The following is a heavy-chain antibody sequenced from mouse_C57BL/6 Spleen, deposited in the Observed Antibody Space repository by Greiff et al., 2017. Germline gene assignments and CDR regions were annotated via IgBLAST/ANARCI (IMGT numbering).Heavy chain of an antibody. D-gene: IGHD1-2*01. V-gene: IGHV1-15*01. CDR3: TGVRLMDY. Sequence: QVQLQQSGAELVRPGASVTLSCKASGYTFTDYEMHWVKQTPVHGLEWIGAIDPETGGTAYNQKFKGKAILTADQSSSTAYMELRSLTSEDSAVYYCTGVRLMDYWGQGTSVTVSS. CDR2: IDPETGGT. CDR1: GYTFTDYE. J-gene: IGHJ4*01.